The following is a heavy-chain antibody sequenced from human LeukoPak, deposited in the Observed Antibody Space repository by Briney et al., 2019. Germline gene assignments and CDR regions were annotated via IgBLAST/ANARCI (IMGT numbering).Heavy chain of an antibody. V-gene: IGHV1-46*01. D-gene: IGHD2-2*01. CDR1: GYTFTSYY. CDR2: INPSGGST. J-gene: IGHJ1*01. CDR3: ARGLLRLGYCSSTSCYPEYFQH. Sequence: ASVKVSCKASGYTFTSYYMHWVRQAPGQGLEWMGIINPSGGSTSYAQKFQGRVTMTRDTSTSTVYMELSSLRSEDTAVYYCARGLLRLGYCSSTSCYPEYFQHWGQGTLVTVSS.